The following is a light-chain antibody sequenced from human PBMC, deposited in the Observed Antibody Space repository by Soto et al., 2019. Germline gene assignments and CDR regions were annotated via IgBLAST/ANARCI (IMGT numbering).Light chain of an antibody. CDR1: TSNVGSNT. CDR2: TDN. V-gene: IGLV1-44*01. J-gene: IGLJ1*01. Sequence: QSVLTQPPSMSGTPGQRVTISCSGTTSNVGSNTVNWYQQLPGAAPKLLIYTDNQRPSRVPDRFSGSKSGNTASLTISGLQAEDEADYYCCSYAGSYTYVFGTGTKVTVL. CDR3: CSYAGSYTYV.